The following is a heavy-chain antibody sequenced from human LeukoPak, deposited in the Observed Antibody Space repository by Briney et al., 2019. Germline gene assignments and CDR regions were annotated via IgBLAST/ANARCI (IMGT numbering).Heavy chain of an antibody. CDR1: GFTFSDHA. J-gene: IGHJ4*02. D-gene: IGHD4-17*01. Sequence: GGSLRLSCAASGFTFSDHAMHWVRQAPGKGLEWVAVIWYDGSNKYYADSVKGRFTISRDNSKNTLYLQMNSLRAEDTAVYYCARDHGDPYHFDYWGQGTLVTVSS. CDR2: IWYDGSNK. CDR3: ARDHGDPYHFDY. V-gene: IGHV3-33*08.